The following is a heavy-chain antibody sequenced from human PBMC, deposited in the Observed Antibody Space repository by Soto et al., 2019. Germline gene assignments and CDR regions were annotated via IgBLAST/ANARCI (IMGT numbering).Heavy chain of an antibody. D-gene: IGHD2-15*01. V-gene: IGHV3-23*01. CDR3: AKDSTLGYCSGGSCKLAGYYYYYGMDV. Sequence: GGSLRLSCAASEFTFSSYAMSWVRQAPGKGLEWVSAISGSGGSTYYADSVKGRFTISRDNSKNTLYLQMNSLRAEDTAVYYCAKDSTLGYCSGGSCKLAGYYYYYGMDVWGQGTTVTVSS. CDR1: EFTFSSYA. CDR2: ISGSGGST. J-gene: IGHJ6*02.